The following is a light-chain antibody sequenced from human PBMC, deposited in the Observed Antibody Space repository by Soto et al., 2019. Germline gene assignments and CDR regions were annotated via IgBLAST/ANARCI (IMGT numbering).Light chain of an antibody. CDR3: QQYGSLPYT. CDR2: DAS. CDR1: QSVSSSY. V-gene: IGKV3-20*01. J-gene: IGKJ2*01. Sequence: EIVLTQSPGTLSLSPGERATLSCRASQSVSSSYFAWYQQKPGQAPRLLIYDASSGATGIPDRFSGSGSGTDFTLTISRLDPEDFAVYFCQQYGSLPYTFGQGPKLEIK.